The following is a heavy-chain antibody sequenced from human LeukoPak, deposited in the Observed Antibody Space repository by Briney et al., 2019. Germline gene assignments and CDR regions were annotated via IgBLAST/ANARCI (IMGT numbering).Heavy chain of an antibody. Sequence: PGGSLRLSCAASGFSLSSSWMHWVRQAPGKGLVWVSRLNADGSSTNYADSVKGRFTISRDNAKNTLYLQMNSLRAEDTAVYYCARTPAGYCSGGSCYPTDYYFDYWGQGTLVTVSS. V-gene: IGHV3-74*01. D-gene: IGHD2-15*01. CDR1: GFSLSSSW. J-gene: IGHJ4*02. CDR3: ARTPAGYCSGGSCYPTDYYFDY. CDR2: LNADGSST.